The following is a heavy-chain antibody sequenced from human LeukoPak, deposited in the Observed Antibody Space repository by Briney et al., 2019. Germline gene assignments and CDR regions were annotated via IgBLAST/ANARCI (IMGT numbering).Heavy chain of an antibody. CDR3: ARGRLKRVPFTKVAGALDY. D-gene: IGHD6-19*01. J-gene: IGHJ4*02. CDR2: IGTYNGNT. CDR1: GYTFRNYG. V-gene: IGHV1-18*01. Sequence: ASVKVSCKASGYTFRNYGITWVRQAPGQGLEWMGWIGTYNGNTDYAQKFQGRVIMTADTSTTTAHMELRSLRSDDAAVYYCARGRLKRVPFTKVAGALDYWGQGTRVTVSS.